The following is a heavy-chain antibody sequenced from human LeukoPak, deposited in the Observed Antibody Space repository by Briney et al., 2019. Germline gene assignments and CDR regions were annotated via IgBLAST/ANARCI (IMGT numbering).Heavy chain of an antibody. CDR2: ISGSGGST. CDR1: GFTFSSYA. CDR3: ARDSGDCGSYYYYYYMDV. Sequence: GGSLRLSCAASGFTFSSYAMSWVRQAPGKGLEWVSAISGSGGSTYYADSVKGRFTISRDNSKNTLYLQMNSLRAEDTAVYYCARDSGDCGSYYYYYYMDVWGEGTTVTVSS. V-gene: IGHV3-23*01. D-gene: IGHD2-21*02. J-gene: IGHJ6*03.